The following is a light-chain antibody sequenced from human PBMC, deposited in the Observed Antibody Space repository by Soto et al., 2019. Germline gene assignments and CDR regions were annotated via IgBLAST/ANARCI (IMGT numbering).Light chain of an antibody. CDR1: QSVRSER. Sequence: EIVLMQPPDSRFLSPGERATLSCRASQSVRSERLAWYQQKRGQAPTLLIFDASSRASGTPERFSGSGSGTDFTLTISRLEPEDFAVYYCQEYDGAPPITFGLGTLEIK. CDR3: QEYDGAPPIT. CDR2: DAS. V-gene: IGKV3-20*01. J-gene: IGKJ5*01.